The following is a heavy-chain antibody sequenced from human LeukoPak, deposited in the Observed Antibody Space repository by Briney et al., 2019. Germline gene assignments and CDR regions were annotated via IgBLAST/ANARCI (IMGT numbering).Heavy chain of an antibody. CDR3: ARELRDTAGGFDY. CDR1: GFTFSGYW. D-gene: IGHD5-18*01. CDR2: VNEDGSGR. J-gene: IGHJ4*02. Sequence: GGSLRLSCAASGFTFSGYWMSWVRQAPGKGLEWVANVNEDGSGRNHVDSVKGRFTVSRDNAENSLYLQMNSLRPEDTAVYYCARELRDTAGGFDYWGQGTLVTVSS. V-gene: IGHV3-7*03.